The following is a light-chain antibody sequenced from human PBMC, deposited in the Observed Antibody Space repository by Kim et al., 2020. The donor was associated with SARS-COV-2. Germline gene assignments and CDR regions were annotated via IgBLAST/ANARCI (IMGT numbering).Light chain of an antibody. J-gene: IGLJ3*02. V-gene: IGLV3-19*01. CDR3: SSRDSSSTRLV. CDR2: GKD. Sequence: SSELTQDPAVSVALGQAVSITCQGNSLGMYYASWYQQKPGQAPVIVIHGKDIRPSGIPDRFSASSSGNRASLTITGAQADDEADYYCSSRDSSSTRLVFG. CDR1: SLGMYY.